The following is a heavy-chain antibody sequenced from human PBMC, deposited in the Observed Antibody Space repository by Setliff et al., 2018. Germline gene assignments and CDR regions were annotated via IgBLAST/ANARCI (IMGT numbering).Heavy chain of an antibody. V-gene: IGHV4-61*09. D-gene: IGHD1-1*01. CDR1: DDSISSRHYY. CDR2: IYTSWST. J-gene: IGHJ4*02. CDR3: ARTGTYRYFDH. Sequence: PSETLSLTCTVSDDSISSRHYYWSWIRQPAGKGLEWLGQIYTSWSTNYNPSLAGRLTMSVDTSKNQFSLRLTSVTAADTAVYYCARTGTYRYFDHWGQGTLVTVSS.